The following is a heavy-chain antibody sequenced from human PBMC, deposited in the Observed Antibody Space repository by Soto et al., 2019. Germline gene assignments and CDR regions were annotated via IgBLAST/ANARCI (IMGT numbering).Heavy chain of an antibody. J-gene: IGHJ4*02. CDR2: IYYSGST. CDR1: GGSISSGGYY. CDR3: ARGPSFYCTNGVCSEK. D-gene: IGHD2-8*01. V-gene: IGHV4-31*03. Sequence: QVQLQESGPGLVKPSQTLSLTCTVSGGSISSGGYYWSWIRQHPGKGLEWIGYIYYSGSTYYNPSIKSRVTISVDTSTNQFSLKLSSVTAADTAVYYCARGPSFYCTNGVCSEKWGQGTLVTVSS.